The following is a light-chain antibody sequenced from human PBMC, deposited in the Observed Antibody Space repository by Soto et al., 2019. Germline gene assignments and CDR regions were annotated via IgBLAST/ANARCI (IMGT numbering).Light chain of an antibody. CDR3: QQYNTYSRT. J-gene: IGKJ1*01. V-gene: IGKV1-5*01. CDR1: QSIRSW. CDR2: DAS. Sequence: IQMTQSPSTLSASVGDIGTITCRASQSIRSWLAWYQQKPGKAPKLLIYDASSLESGVPSRFSGSGSGTEFTLTISSLQPDDFATYYCQQYNTYSRTFGQGTKVDI.